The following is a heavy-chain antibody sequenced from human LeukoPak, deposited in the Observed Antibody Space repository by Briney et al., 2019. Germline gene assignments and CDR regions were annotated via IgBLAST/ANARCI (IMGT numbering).Heavy chain of an antibody. CDR3: ARDLILVGLLWFGESLFNCFDP. D-gene: IGHD3-10*01. Sequence: SQTLSLTCAISVDSVSSNSAAWKWIRHSPSSGLGWLGRTYYRSKWYNDYAVSVKSRITINPDTSKNHFSLQLNSVTPEDTAVYYCARDLILVGLLWFGESLFNCFDPWGQGTLVTVSS. V-gene: IGHV6-1*01. J-gene: IGHJ5*02. CDR2: TYYRSKWYN. CDR1: VDSVSSNSAA.